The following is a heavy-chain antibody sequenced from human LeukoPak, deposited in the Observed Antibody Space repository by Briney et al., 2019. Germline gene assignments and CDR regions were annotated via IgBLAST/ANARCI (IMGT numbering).Heavy chain of an antibody. V-gene: IGHV3-21*01. CDR2: ISSSSSYI. J-gene: IGHJ3*02. CDR1: GFTFSSYS. D-gene: IGHD3-16*01. Sequence: PGGSLRLSCAASGFTFSSYSMNWVRQAPGKGLEWVSSISSSSSYIYYADSVKGRFTISRDNSKNTLYLQMNSLRAEDTAVYYCARVVKYYVWGSYVMDAFDIWGQGTMVTVSS. CDR3: ARVVKYYVWGSYVMDAFDI.